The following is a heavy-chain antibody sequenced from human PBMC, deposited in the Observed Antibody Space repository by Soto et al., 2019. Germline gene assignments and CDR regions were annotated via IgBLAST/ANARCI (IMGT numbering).Heavy chain of an antibody. J-gene: IGHJ4*02. Sequence: GGSLRLSCAASGFTFSSYAMHWVRQAPGKGLEWVAVISYDGSNKYYADSVKGRFTISRDNSKNTLYLQMNSLRAEDTAVYYCARDIVVVPAGGGYDYFDYWGQGTLVTVSS. CDR2: ISYDGSNK. V-gene: IGHV3-30-3*01. CDR1: GFTFSSYA. CDR3: ARDIVVVPAGGGYDYFDY. D-gene: IGHD2-2*01.